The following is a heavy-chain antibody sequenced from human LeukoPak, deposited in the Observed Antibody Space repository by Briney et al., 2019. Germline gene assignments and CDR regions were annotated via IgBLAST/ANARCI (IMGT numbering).Heavy chain of an antibody. D-gene: IGHD5-24*01. V-gene: IGHV3-74*01. J-gene: IGHJ4*02. Sequence: PGGTLRLSCAASGFTFSSYWMHWVRQAPGKGLVWVSRINSDGSSTSYADSMKGRFTISRDNAKNTLYLQMISLRAEDTAVYYCARDGEMATIWDYFDYWGQGTLVTVSS. CDR2: INSDGSST. CDR1: GFTFSSYW. CDR3: ARDGEMATIWDYFDY.